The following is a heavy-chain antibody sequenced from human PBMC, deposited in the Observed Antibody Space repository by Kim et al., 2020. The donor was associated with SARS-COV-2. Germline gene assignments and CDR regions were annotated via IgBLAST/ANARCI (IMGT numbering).Heavy chain of an antibody. J-gene: IGHJ6*02. CDR3: AKDRGLAHYYYYGMDV. V-gene: IGHV3-30*02. Sequence: SVKGRFTISRDNSKNTLYLQMNSLRAEDTAVYYCAKDRGLAHYYYYGMDVWGQGTTVTVSS. D-gene: IGHD1-26*01.